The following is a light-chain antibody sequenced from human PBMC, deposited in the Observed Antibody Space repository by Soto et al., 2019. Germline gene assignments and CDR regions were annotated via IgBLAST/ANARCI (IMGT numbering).Light chain of an antibody. CDR3: QQYYSYPPWT. CDR2: AAS. V-gene: IGKV1-8*01. CDR1: QGISSY. J-gene: IGKJ1*01. Sequence: AIRMTQSPSSFYASKGDRVTITCRASQGISSYLAWYQQKPGKAPKLLIYAASTLQSGVPSRFSGSGSGTDFTLTISCLQSEDFATYYCQQYYSYPPWTFGQGTKVDIK.